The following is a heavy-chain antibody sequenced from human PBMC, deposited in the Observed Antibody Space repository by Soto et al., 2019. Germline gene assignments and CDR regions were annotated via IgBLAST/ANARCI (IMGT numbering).Heavy chain of an antibody. D-gene: IGHD7-27*01. J-gene: IGHJ6*02. CDR1: GFTFPRFG. CDR2: ITYEGSQI. V-gene: IGHV3-30*18. Sequence: PVGSLRLFCAASGFTFPRFGMHWVRQAPGKGLEWVALITYEGSQIYYADAVKGRFTISRDNGDNTLSLQMDNLRTEDTATYFCAKGRGEMNWANYYGLDVWGQGTTVTVSS. CDR3: AKGRGEMNWANYYGLDV.